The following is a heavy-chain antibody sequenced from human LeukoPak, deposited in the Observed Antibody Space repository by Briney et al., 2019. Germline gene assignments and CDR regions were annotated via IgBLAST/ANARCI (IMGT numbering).Heavy chain of an antibody. CDR1: GDSVSSNSAA. CDR2: TYYRSKWYN. CDR3: AREGPGGGTGTFNWFDP. Sequence: SQTLSLTCTISGDSVSSNSAAWNWIRQSPSRGLEWLGRTYYRSKWYNDYAVSVKSRITINPDTSKNQFSLQLNSVTPEDTAVYYCAREGPGGGTGTFNWFDPWGQGALVTVPS. D-gene: IGHD1-1*01. J-gene: IGHJ5*02. V-gene: IGHV6-1*01.